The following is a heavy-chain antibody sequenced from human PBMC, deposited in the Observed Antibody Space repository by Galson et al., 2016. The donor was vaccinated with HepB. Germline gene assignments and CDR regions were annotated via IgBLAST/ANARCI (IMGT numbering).Heavy chain of an antibody. CDR2: ISGSGRTT. D-gene: IGHD3-10*01. CDR3: SKDRTARFGELSPFDY. V-gene: IGHV3-23*01. J-gene: IGHJ4*02. CDR1: GFTFSSYA. Sequence: SLRLSCAASGFTFSSYAMSWVRQAPEKGLEWVSAISGSGRTTYYADSVKGRFTISRDNSKNTLSLQMNSLRDEDTAVYYCSKDRTARFGELSPFDYWGQGTLVTVSS.